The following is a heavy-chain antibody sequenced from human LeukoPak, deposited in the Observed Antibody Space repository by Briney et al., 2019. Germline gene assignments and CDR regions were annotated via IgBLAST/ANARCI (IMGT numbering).Heavy chain of an antibody. CDR3: ARSGYNSDHWDYYYYMDV. Sequence: SGPALVKPTQTLTLTCTFSGFSLSTSGMCVSWIRQPPGKALEWLARIDWDDDKYYSTSLKTRLTISKDTSKNQVVLTMTNMDPVDTATYYCARSGYNSDHWDYYYYMDVWGKGTTVTVSS. V-gene: IGHV2-70*11. CDR2: IDWDDDK. D-gene: IGHD6-19*01. CDR1: GFSLSTSGMC. J-gene: IGHJ6*03.